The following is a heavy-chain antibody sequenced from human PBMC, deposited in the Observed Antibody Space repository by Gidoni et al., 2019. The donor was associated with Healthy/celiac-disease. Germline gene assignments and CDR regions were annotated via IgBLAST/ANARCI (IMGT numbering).Heavy chain of an antibody. CDR1: GGSISRGGYY. J-gene: IGHJ4*02. CDR3: AREGVGYCSGGSCYSVFGY. CDR2: IYYSGST. V-gene: IGHV4-31*03. Sequence: QVQLQESGPGLVKPSQTLSLTSPVSGGSISRGGYYWSCIRQHPGKGLGWIGYIYYSGSTYYNPSLKSRVTISVDTSKNQFSLKLSSVTAADTAVYYCAREGVGYCSGGSCYSVFGYWGQGTLVTVSS. D-gene: IGHD2-15*01.